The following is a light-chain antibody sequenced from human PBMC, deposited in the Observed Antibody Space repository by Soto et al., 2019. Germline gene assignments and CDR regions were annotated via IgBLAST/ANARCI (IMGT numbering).Light chain of an antibody. J-gene: IGKJ1*01. CDR2: MAS. CDR3: QLYNNYSWA. V-gene: IGKV1-5*03. Sequence: DIQMTQSPSTLSASVGDRVTITCRASQSIDDWLAWYQQKPGKAPKLLIYMASNLQSGVPSRFSGSGFGTEFNLTISSLQPDDFATYYCQLYNNYSWAFGQGTKVEIK. CDR1: QSIDDW.